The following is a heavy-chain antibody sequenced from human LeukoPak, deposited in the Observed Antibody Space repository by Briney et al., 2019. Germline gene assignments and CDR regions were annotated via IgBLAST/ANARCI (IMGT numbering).Heavy chain of an antibody. CDR3: ARERRYCSSTSCSSPPLDY. CDR2: IYYSGST. CDR1: GGSISSYY. V-gene: IGHV4-59*12. D-gene: IGHD2-2*01. J-gene: IGHJ4*02. Sequence: NPSETLSLTCTVSGGSISSYYWSWIRQPPGKGLEWIGYIYYSGSTNYNPSLKSRVTISVDTSKNQFSLKLSSVTAADTAVYYCARERRYCSSTSCSSPPLDYWGQGTLVTVSS.